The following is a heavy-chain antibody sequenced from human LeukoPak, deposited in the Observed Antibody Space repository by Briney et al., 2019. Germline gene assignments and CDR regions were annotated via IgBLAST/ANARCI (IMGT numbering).Heavy chain of an antibody. J-gene: IGHJ3*02. Sequence: SETLSLTCTVSGGSISSYYWSWIRQPPGKGLEWIGYIYYSGSTNYNPSLKSRVTISVDTSKNQFSLKLSSVTAVDTAVYYCARHAYYDFWSGYFDAFDIWGQGTMVTVSS. D-gene: IGHD3-3*01. CDR1: GGSISSYY. V-gene: IGHV4-59*08. CDR3: ARHAYYDFWSGYFDAFDI. CDR2: IYYSGST.